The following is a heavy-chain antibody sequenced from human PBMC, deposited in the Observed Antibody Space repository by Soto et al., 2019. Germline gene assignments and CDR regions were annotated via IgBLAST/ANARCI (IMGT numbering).Heavy chain of an antibody. D-gene: IGHD2-2*01. V-gene: IGHV4-34*01. CDR1: GGSLSGFY. Sequence: SETLSLTCAVYGGSLSGFYWSWIRQPPGKGLEWIGEINHSGFTDYNPSLKSRVTISVDTSRNQFSLKLSSVTAADTAVYYCARFPFYSTSWSYPRYFDYWGQGTLVTVSS. J-gene: IGHJ4*02. CDR3: ARFPFYSTSWSYPRYFDY. CDR2: INHSGFT.